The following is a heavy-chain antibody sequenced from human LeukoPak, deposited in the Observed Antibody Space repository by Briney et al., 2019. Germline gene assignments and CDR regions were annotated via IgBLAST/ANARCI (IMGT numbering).Heavy chain of an antibody. J-gene: IGHJ6*03. V-gene: IGHV3-48*01. Sequence: GGSLRLSCAASGFTFSSYGMTWVRQAPGKGLEWVSYISSSSSTIYYADSVKGRFTISRDNAKNSLYLQLNSLRAEDTAVYYCARDGYYCSSTSCYDYYYYYMDVWGKGTTVTVSS. CDR3: ARDGYYCSSTSCYDYYYYYMDV. CDR2: ISSSSSTI. CDR1: GFTFSSYG. D-gene: IGHD2-2*01.